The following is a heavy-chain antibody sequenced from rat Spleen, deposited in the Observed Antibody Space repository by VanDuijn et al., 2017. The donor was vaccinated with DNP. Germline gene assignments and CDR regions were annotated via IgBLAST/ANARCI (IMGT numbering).Heavy chain of an antibody. Sequence: EVQLPESGSDLVTPSQSLSLTSSVTGYCIANNYWGWIRPFPGNKVEYIVHISYSGHTNYNPSLKSRISITRDTSKNHFFMHLNSVTIEDTATYYCARWTRYFDYWGQGVMVTVSS. V-gene: IGHV3-1*01. D-gene: IGHD1-7*01. CDR3: ARWTRYFDY. CDR2: ISYSGHT. CDR1: GYCIANNY. J-gene: IGHJ2*01.